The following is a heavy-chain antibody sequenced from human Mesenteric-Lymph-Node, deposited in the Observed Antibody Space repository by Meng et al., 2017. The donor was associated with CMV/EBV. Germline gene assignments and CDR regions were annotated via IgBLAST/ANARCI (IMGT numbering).Heavy chain of an antibody. V-gene: IGHV3-66*02. Sequence: GESLKISCAASGFTVSSNYMSWVRQAPGKGLEWVSVIYSGGSTYYADSVKGRFTISRDNSKNTLYLQMNSLRAEDTAVYYCASRDDFWTPWRFDPWGQGTLVTVSS. CDR3: ASRDDFWTPWRFDP. CDR1: GFTVSSNY. CDR2: IYSGGST. D-gene: IGHD3-3*01. J-gene: IGHJ5*02.